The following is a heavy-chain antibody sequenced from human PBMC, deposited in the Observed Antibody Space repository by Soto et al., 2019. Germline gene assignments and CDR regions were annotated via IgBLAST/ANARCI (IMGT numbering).Heavy chain of an antibody. Sequence: PSQTLSLTCAISGDSVSSNSAAWTWIRQSPSGGLEWLGRTYYRSRWYNDYAVSVRSRITISPDTSKNQFSLHLNSVTPEDTAVYYSAGTTSLQWSYMDVWGKGTTVTVS. CDR1: GDSVSSNSAA. D-gene: IGHD1-7*01. J-gene: IGHJ6*03. CDR3: AGTTSLQWSYMDV. CDR2: TYYRSRWYN. V-gene: IGHV6-1*01.